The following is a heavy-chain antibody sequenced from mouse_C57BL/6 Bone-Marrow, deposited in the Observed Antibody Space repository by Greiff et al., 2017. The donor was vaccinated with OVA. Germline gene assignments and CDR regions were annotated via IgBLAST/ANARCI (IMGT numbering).Heavy chain of an antibody. J-gene: IGHJ2*01. V-gene: IGHV14-4*01. Sequence: EVQLVESGAELVRPGASVKLSCTASGFNIKDDYMHWVKERPEQGLEWIGWIEPENGDTEYASKFQGKATITADTSSKTVYLHLSSLTSEDTAVYYCTTYRYWGQGTTLTVSS. CDR1: GFNIKDDY. CDR2: IEPENGDT. CDR3: TTYRY.